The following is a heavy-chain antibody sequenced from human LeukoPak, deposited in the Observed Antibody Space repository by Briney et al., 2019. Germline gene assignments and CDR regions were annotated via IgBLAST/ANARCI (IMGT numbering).Heavy chain of an antibody. V-gene: IGHV1-46*01. J-gene: IGHJ4*02. CDR1: GYTFTSYY. Sequence: GASVKVSCKASGYTFTSYYMHWVRQAPGQGLEWMGIINPSGGSTSYAQKFQGRVTMTRDTSTSTVYMELSSLRSEDTAVYYCARSGYCSGGSCHTFDYWGQGTLVTVSS. CDR2: INPSGGST. D-gene: IGHD2-15*01. CDR3: ARSGYCSGGSCHTFDY.